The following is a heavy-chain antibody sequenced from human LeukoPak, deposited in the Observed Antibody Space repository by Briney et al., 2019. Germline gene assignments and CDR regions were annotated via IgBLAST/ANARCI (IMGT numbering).Heavy chain of an antibody. V-gene: IGHV3-23*01. CDR2: ISGSGGST. D-gene: IGHD3-22*01. Sequence: GGSLRLSCAASGFTFSSYGMSWVRQAPGKGLEWVPAISGSGGSTYYADSVKGRFTISRDNSKNTLYLQMNSLRAEDTAVYYCAKSSIYDSSGPIDYWGQGTLVTVSS. CDR1: GFTFSSYG. J-gene: IGHJ4*02. CDR3: AKSSIYDSSGPIDY.